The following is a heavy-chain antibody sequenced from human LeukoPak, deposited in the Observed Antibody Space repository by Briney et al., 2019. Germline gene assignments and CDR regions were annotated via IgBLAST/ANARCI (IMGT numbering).Heavy chain of an antibody. V-gene: IGHV1-46*01. D-gene: IGHD3-22*01. CDR3: APSSPRGSGSLDY. CDR2: INPSGGST. Sequence: ASVKVSCKASGYTFTSYYMHWVRQAPGQGLEWMGIINPSGGSTSYAQKFQGRVTLTRDTSTSTVYMELSRLRSEDTAVYYCAPSSPRGSGSLDYWGQGTLVTVSS. CDR1: GYTFTSYY. J-gene: IGHJ4*02.